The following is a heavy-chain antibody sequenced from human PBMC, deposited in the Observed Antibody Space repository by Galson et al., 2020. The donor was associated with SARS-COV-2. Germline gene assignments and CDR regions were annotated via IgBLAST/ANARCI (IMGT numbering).Heavy chain of an antibody. V-gene: IGHV3-23*01. Sequence: GGSLRLSCAASGFTFRNYALAWVRQAAGKGPEWVSSISSSDGSTYYAGSVKGRFTISRDNSKNTLYLQMNTLRADDTAVYFCASVRSTTVPNVFDYWGQGTLVTVSS. CDR1: GFTFRNYA. CDR2: ISSSDGST. D-gene: IGHD4-17*01. J-gene: IGHJ4*02. CDR3: ASVRSTTVPNVFDY.